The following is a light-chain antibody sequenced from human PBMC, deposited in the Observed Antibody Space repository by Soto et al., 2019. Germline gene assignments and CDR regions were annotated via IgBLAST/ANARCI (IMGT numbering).Light chain of an antibody. V-gene: IGLV2-14*01. CDR2: EVS. CDR3: SSYTSSSTLV. J-gene: IGLJ1*01. CDR1: SSDVGGYNY. Sequence: QPVLTQPASVSGSPGQSITISCTGTSSDVGGYNYVSWYQQHPGKAPKLMIYEVSNWPSGVSNRFSGSKSGNTASLTISGLQAEDEADYYCSSYTSSSTLVFGTGTKVTVL.